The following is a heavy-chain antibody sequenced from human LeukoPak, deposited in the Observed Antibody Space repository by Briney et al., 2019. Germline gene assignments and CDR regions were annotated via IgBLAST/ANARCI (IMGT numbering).Heavy chain of an antibody. J-gene: IGHJ4*02. CDR3: ARDRSSENYRYFDY. CDR1: GDSISSYY. D-gene: IGHD1-7*01. Sequence: PSETLSLTCTVSGDSISSYYWNWLRQPPGKGLEWIGYIYYSGSTNYNPSLKSRVTISVDTSKNQFSLKLSSVTAADTAVYYCARDRSSENYRYFDYWGQGTLVTVSS. CDR2: IYYSGST. V-gene: IGHV4-59*01.